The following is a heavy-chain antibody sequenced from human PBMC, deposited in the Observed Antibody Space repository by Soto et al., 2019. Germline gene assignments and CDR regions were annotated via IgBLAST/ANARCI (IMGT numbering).Heavy chain of an antibody. CDR2: SIPIFGTA. J-gene: IGHJ4*02. CDR1: GGTFSSYA. V-gene: IGHV1-69*01. Sequence: QVQLVQSGAEVKKPGSSVKVSCKASGGTFSSYAISWVRQAPGQGLEWMGGSIPIFGTANYAQKFQGRVTITADESTSTAYMELSSLRSEDTAVYYCARDKVGTTRNFPFDYWGQGTLVTVSS. D-gene: IGHD1-26*01. CDR3: ARDKVGTTRNFPFDY.